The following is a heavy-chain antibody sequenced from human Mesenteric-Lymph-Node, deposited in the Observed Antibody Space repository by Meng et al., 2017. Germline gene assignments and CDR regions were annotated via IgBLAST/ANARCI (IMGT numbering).Heavy chain of an antibody. D-gene: IGHD2-2*01. J-gene: IGHJ4*02. Sequence: VQLVESGGGLVQPGGSLRLSCAGSGFTFSSYAMSWVRQAPGKGLEWIGYMDYRGSTFYNPSLKSRVTISVDTSKNQFSLKLSSVTAADTAVYFCARGELLWDYWGQGTLVTVSS. CDR1: GFTFSSYA. CDR3: ARGELLWDY. CDR2: MDYRGST. V-gene: IGHV4-30-4*08.